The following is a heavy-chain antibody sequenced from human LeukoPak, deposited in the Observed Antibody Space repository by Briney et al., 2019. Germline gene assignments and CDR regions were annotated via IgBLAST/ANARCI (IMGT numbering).Heavy chain of an antibody. CDR1: GGSFSGYY. CDR2: INHSGST. J-gene: IGHJ4*02. Sequence: SETLSLTCAVYGGSFSGYYWSWIRQPPGKGLEWIGEINHSGSTNYNPSLKSRVTISVDKSKNQFSLKLSSVTAADTAVYYCARTLSGIAVAGSDYWGQGTLVTVSS. CDR3: ARTLSGIAVAGSDY. V-gene: IGHV4-34*01. D-gene: IGHD6-19*01.